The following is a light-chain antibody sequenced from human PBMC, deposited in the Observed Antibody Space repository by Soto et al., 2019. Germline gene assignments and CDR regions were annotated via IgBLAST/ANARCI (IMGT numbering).Light chain of an antibody. V-gene: IGKV1-39*01. CDR3: QQTSSTPT. CDR2: AAS. Sequence: DIQLTQSPSSLSASVGDRVTITCRASQSIRSYLNWYQQKPGKGPKLLIYAASSLQTGVSSRFSGSGSGTDFTLTISNLQPEDFATYYCQQTSSTPTFGGGTKVDIK. J-gene: IGKJ4*01. CDR1: QSIRSY.